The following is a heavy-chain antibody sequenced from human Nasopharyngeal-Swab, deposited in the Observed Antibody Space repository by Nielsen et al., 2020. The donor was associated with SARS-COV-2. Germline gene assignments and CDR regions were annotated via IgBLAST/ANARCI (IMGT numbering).Heavy chain of an antibody. J-gene: IGHJ6*02. CDR3: ARDRGIAVAGNYYYYGMDV. V-gene: IGHV3-30-3*01. CDR1: GFTFSSYA. D-gene: IGHD6-19*01. CDR2: ISYDGSNK. Sequence: GGSLRLSCAASGFTFSSYAMHWVRQAPGKGLEGVAVISYDGSNKYYADSVKGRFTISRDNSKNTLYLQMNSLRAEDTAVYYCARDRGIAVAGNYYYYGMDVWGQGTTVTVSS.